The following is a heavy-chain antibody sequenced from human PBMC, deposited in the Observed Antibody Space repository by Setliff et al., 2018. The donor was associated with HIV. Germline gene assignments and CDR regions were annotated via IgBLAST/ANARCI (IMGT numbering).Heavy chain of an antibody. CDR1: GFTVISKS. Sequence: PGGSLRLSCVASGFTVISKSMSWVRQAPGKGLEWVSVIYSGGSTYYADSVKGRFTISRDNVKNSVYLQMNSLRGEDTAVYYCAGSRGYFVKADWGQGTLVTVSS. V-gene: IGHV3-66*01. J-gene: IGHJ4*02. CDR3: AGSRGYFVKAD. CDR2: IYSGGST. D-gene: IGHD3-22*01.